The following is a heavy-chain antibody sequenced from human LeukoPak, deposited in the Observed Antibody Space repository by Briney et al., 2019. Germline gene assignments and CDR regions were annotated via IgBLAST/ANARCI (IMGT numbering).Heavy chain of an antibody. D-gene: IGHD6-19*01. J-gene: IGHJ4*02. CDR3: ARDLSTYSSGWLSSFDY. V-gene: IGHV3-74*01. CDR2: INSDGSST. CDR1: GFTFSSYW. Sequence: GGSLRLSCAASGFTFSSYWMPWVRQAPGKRLVWVSRINSDGSSTSYADSVKGRFTISRDNAKNTLYLQMNSLRAEDTAVYYCARDLSTYSSGWLSSFDYWGQGTLVTVSS.